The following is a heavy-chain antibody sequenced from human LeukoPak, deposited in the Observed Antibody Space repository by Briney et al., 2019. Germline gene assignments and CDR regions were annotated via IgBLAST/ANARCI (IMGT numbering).Heavy chain of an antibody. CDR1: GFTFSSYS. Sequence: GGSLRLSCAASGFTFSSYSMNWARQAPGKGLEWVSSISSSSSYIYYADSVKGRFTISRDNAKNSLYLQMNSLRAEDTAVYYCARRNGGSFDYWGQGTLVTVSS. CDR3: ARRNGGSFDY. J-gene: IGHJ4*02. CDR2: ISSSSSYI. D-gene: IGHD2-15*01. V-gene: IGHV3-21*01.